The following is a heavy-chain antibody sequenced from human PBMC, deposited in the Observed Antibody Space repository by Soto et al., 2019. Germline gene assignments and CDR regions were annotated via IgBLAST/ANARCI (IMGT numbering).Heavy chain of an antibody. V-gene: IGHV1-3*05. CDR2: INAGNGNT. D-gene: IGHD3-22*01. Sequence: QVQLVQSGAEEKKPGASVKVSCKASGYTFTSYAMHLVRQAPGQRLEWMGWINAGNGNTKYSQKFQGRVTITKDTSASTAYMELSSLRSEDTAVYYCARGDSSGYTAKDYWGQGTLVTVSS. CDR1: GYTFTSYA. CDR3: ARGDSSGYTAKDY. J-gene: IGHJ4*02.